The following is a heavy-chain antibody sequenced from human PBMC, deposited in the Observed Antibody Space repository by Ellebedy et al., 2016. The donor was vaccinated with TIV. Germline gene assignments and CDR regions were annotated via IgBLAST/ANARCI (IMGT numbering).Heavy chain of an antibody. V-gene: IGHV1-2*02. CDR2: INPSSAGT. J-gene: IGHJ6*02. CDR3: ARDIRRSGWYPYGMDV. D-gene: IGHD6-19*01. CDR1: GYTFTGYY. Sequence: AASVKVSCKASGYTFTGYYIHWVRQAPGQGLEWMGWINPSSAGTNYAQKFQGRVTMTRDTSISTAYMELSRLRSDDTAVYYCARDIRRSGWYPYGMDVWGQGTTVTVSS.